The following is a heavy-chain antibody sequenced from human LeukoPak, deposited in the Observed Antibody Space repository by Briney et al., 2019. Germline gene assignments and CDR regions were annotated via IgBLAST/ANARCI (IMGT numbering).Heavy chain of an antibody. CDR1: GFTFDQYG. CDR2: IWYDGTTK. Sequence: GGSLRLSCAASGFTFDQYGMDWVRQAPGKGLEWVAVIWYDGTTKFYADSVKGRFTISRDNSKNTLSLQMDSLRAEDTAVCYCARGPIASSWHYYFDLWGRGTLVSVSS. J-gene: IGHJ2*01. D-gene: IGHD6-13*01. CDR3: ARGPIASSWHYYFDL. V-gene: IGHV3-33*01.